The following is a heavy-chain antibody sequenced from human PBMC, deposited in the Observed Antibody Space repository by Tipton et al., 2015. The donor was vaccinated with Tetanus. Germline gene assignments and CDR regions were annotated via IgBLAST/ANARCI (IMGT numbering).Heavy chain of an antibody. J-gene: IGHJ4*02. CDR2: ISPSGRT. CDR3: ARGLPREPFYFDY. CDR1: GGSLRSDDYQ. D-gene: IGHD1-26*01. Sequence: TLSLTCSVSGGSLRSDDYQWNWIRQPPGKGLEWLAYISPSGRTNSNYSLKSRITISQDKSKNQFSLRLSSVTAADMAVYYCARGLPREPFYFDYWGQGKQVSVSS. V-gene: IGHV4-61*08.